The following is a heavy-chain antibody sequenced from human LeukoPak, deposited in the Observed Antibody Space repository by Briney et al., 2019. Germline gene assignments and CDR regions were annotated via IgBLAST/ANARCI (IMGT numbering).Heavy chain of an antibody. J-gene: IGHJ6*03. CDR1: GYTFTSYY. V-gene: IGHV1-46*01. CDR3: ARTNIVGATTNSYYYYMDV. CDR2: INPSGGST. Sequence: ASVKVSCKASGYTFTSYYMHWVRQAPGQGLEWMGIINPSGGSTSYAQKFQGRVTMTRDMSTSTVYMELSSLRSEDTAVYYCARTNIVGATTNSYYYYMDVWGKGTTVTVSS. D-gene: IGHD1-26*01.